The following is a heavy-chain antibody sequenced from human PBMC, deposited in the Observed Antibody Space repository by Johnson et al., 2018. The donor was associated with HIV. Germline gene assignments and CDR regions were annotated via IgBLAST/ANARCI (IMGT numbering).Heavy chain of an antibody. D-gene: IGHD6-13*01. J-gene: IGHJ3*02. CDR3: AKDQWSSSWTNDAFDI. CDR1: GFTFSTYG. CDR2: MWYDGSNK. V-gene: IGHV3-33*06. Sequence: VQLVESGGGVVQPGRSLRLSCAASGFTFSTYGMHWVRQATGKGLEWVAAMWYDGSNKYYADSVKGRFTISRDNSKNTLYLQMNSLRVEDTAVYYCAKDQWSSSWTNDAFDIWGQGTKVSVSS.